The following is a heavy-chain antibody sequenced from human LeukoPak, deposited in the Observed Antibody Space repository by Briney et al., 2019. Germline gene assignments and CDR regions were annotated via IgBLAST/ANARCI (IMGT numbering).Heavy chain of an antibody. V-gene: IGHV3-23*01. CDR3: AKDHFGRAVAGTIDY. J-gene: IGHJ4*02. CDR2: ISGSGGST. CDR1: GFTFSSYA. Sequence: PGGSLRLSCAASGFTFSSYAMSWVRQAPGKGLEWVSAISGSGGSTYYADSVKGRFTISRDNSKNTLYLQMNSLRAEDTALYYCAKDHFGRAVAGTIDYWGQGTLVTVSS. D-gene: IGHD6-19*01.